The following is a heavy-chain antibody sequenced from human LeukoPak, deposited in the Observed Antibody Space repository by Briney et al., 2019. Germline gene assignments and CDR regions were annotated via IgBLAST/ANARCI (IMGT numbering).Heavy chain of an antibody. Sequence: ASVRVSCKASGYTFTTSYINWVRQAPGQGLEWMGWVSAYNGKTSYAQKFQGRVTMTTDSSTNTAYMDLTSLRSDDTAVYYCARGGTYYPCIDYWGPGTQVTVSS. J-gene: IGHJ4*02. CDR2: VSAYNGKT. V-gene: IGHV1-18*01. CDR1: GYTFTTSY. D-gene: IGHD1-26*01. CDR3: ARGGTYYPCIDY.